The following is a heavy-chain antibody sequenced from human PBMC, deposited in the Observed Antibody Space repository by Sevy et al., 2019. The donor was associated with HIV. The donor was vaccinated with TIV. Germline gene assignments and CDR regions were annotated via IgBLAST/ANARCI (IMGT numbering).Heavy chain of an antibody. CDR1: GFPFSSFA. V-gene: IGHV3-33*01. CDR3: ARPILGVTTSTYFDS. Sequence: GESLKISCSASGFPFSSFAMHWVRQAPGKGLEWVALIWYDGSQKYFADSLKGRLTISRDNSKNTLFLQMNSLRAEDTAVYYCARPILGVTTSTYFDSWGQGTLVIVSS. D-gene: IGHD1-26*01. J-gene: IGHJ4*02. CDR2: IWYDGSQK.